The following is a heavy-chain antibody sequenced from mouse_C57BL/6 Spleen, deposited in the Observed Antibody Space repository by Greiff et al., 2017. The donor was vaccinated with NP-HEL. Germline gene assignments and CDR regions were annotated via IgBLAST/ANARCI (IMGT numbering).Heavy chain of an antibody. Sequence: EVQLQQSGPELVKPGASVKIPCKASGYTFTDYNMDWVKQSNGKSLEWIGDINPNNGGTIYNQKFKGKATLTVDKSSSTAYMELRSLTSEDTAVYYCARRDYGSRGGTWFAYWGQGTLVTVSA. D-gene: IGHD1-1*01. V-gene: IGHV1-18*01. CDR2: INPNNGGT. J-gene: IGHJ3*01. CDR3: ARRDYGSRGGTWFAY. CDR1: GYTFTDYN.